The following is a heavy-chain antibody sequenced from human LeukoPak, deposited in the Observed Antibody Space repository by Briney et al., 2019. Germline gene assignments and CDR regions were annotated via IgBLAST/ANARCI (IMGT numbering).Heavy chain of an antibody. Sequence: GGSLRLSCAASGFTFSSYAMSWVRQAPGKGLEWVANIKQDGSEKYYVDSVKGRFTISRDNAKNSLYLQMNSLRAEDTAVYYCARIVGVYGSGSYYYYFDYWGQGTLVTVSS. CDR1: GFTFSSYA. D-gene: IGHD3-10*01. CDR3: ARIVGVYGSGSYYYYFDY. V-gene: IGHV3-7*01. J-gene: IGHJ4*02. CDR2: IKQDGSEK.